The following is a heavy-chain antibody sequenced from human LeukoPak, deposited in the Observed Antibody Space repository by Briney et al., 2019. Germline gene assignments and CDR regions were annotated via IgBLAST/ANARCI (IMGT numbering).Heavy chain of an antibody. CDR2: IKPDGDS. D-gene: IGHD1-14*01. Sequence: GGSLGLSCAASGFTFTSYWMNWVRQAPGKGLEWVANIKPDGDSYYVDSVKGRFTISRDNAKNSLYLQMDSLRAEDTAVYYCAREDGTFDYWGQGALVTVSS. CDR3: AREDGTFDY. J-gene: IGHJ4*02. V-gene: IGHV3-7*01. CDR1: GFTFTSYW.